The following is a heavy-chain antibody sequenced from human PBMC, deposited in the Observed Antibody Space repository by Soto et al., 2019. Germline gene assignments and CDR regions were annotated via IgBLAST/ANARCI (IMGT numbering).Heavy chain of an antibody. Sequence: QVQLVESGGGVVQPGRSLRLSCAASGFTFSSYGMHWVRQAPGKGLEWVAVISYDGSNKYYADSVKGRFTISRDNSKNTLYLQMNSLRAEDTAVYYCAKDQLYLIQWLADYWGQGTLVTVSS. CDR3: AKDQLYLIQWLADY. J-gene: IGHJ4*02. CDR1: GFTFSSYG. CDR2: ISYDGSNK. V-gene: IGHV3-30*18. D-gene: IGHD6-19*01.